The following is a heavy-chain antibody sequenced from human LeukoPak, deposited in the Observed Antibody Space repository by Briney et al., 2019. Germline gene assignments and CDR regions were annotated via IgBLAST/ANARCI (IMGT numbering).Heavy chain of an antibody. CDR3: ARVVVNDYVWGSYRLGAFDI. J-gene: IGHJ3*02. CDR2: IYSGGST. Sequence: GGSLRLSCAASGFTVSSNYMSWVRQAPGKGLEWVSVIYSGGSTYYAASVKGRFTISRDNSKNTLYLQMNRLSAEDTAVYYCARVVVNDYVWGSYRLGAFDIWGQGTMVTVSS. CDR1: GFTVSSNY. V-gene: IGHV3-53*01. D-gene: IGHD3-16*02.